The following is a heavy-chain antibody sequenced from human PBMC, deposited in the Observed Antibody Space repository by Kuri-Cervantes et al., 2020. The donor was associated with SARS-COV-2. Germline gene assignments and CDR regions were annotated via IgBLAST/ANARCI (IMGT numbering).Heavy chain of an antibody. Sequence: GGSLRLSCAASGFTFRIYWMYWVRQVPGRGLEWVARIHKDGSDTIYADSVKGRFTISRDNSKNTLYLQMNSLRAEDTAVYYCAKGRIHHSDAFDIWGQGTMVTVSS. CDR3: AKGRIHHSDAFDI. D-gene: IGHD1-14*01. J-gene: IGHJ3*02. CDR1: GFTFRIYW. V-gene: IGHV3-74*01. CDR2: IHKDGSDT.